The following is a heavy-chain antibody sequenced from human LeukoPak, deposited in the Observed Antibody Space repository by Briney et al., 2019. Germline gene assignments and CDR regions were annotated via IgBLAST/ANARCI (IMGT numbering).Heavy chain of an antibody. CDR3: ATRPIVGAPY. CDR2: INQDESEK. CDR1: GFTFSSYW. Sequence: GGSLRLSCAASGFTFSSYWMSWVRQAPGKGLEWVADINQDESEKNHVDSVRGRFTISRDNAENSLYLQMNSLRAEDTAVYYCATRPIVGAPYWGQGTLVTVSS. D-gene: IGHD1-26*01. V-gene: IGHV3-7*03. J-gene: IGHJ4*02.